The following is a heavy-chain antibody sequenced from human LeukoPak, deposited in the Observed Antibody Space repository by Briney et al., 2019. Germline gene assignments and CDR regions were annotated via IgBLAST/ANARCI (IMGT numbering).Heavy chain of an antibody. J-gene: IGHJ6*02. D-gene: IGHD6-13*01. CDR3: ARGEGSSWSYYGIDV. CDR2: ISSSSSYR. V-gene: IGHV3-21*01. CDR1: GFTFSTYS. Sequence: GGSLRLSCAASGFTFSTYSMNWVRQAPGKGLEWVSSISSSSSYRYYADSVKGRFTISRDNAKSSLYLQMNSLRAEDTAVYYCARGEGSSWSYYGIDVWGQGTTVTVSS.